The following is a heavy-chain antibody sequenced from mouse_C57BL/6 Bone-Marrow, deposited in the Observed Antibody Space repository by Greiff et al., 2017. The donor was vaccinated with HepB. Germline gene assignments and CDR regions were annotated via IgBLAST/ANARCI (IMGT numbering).Heavy chain of an antibody. CDR2: INPSTGGT. V-gene: IGHV1-42*01. D-gene: IGHD1-1*01. CDR3: ARPRGSSLWNFDV. Sequence: EVMLVESGPELVKPGASVKISCKASGYSFTGYYMNWVKQSPEKSLEWIGEINPSTGGTTYNQKFKAKATLTVDKSSSTAYMQLKSLTSEDSAVYYCARPRGSSLWNFDVWGTGTTVTVSS. CDR1: GYSFTGYY. J-gene: IGHJ1*03.